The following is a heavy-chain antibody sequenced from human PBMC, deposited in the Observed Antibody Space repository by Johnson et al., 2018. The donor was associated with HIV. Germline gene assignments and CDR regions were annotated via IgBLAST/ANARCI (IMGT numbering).Heavy chain of an antibody. CDR1: GFTFNSYG. Sequence: QVQLVESGGGVVQPGGSLRLSCAASGFTFNSYGMHWIRQAPGKGLDWVALIWYDGSNKYYADSVKGRFTISRDNSENTLYLQMNSLRAEDTAVYHCARVAAAAGRMTDAFDIWGQGTMVTVS. J-gene: IGHJ3*02. CDR2: IWYDGSNK. V-gene: IGHV3-33*01. D-gene: IGHD6-13*01. CDR3: ARVAAAAGRMTDAFDI.